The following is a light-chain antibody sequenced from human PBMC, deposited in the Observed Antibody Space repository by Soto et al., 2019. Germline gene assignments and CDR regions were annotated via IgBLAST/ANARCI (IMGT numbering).Light chain of an antibody. CDR1: QSVEKN. J-gene: IGKJ1*01. CDR2: EAS. V-gene: IGKV3-11*01. Sequence: ERVLTQSPATPSLSLGERATLSCRASQSVEKNLAWFQQKPGQAPRLLIYEASIRATAIPARFTGSGSGTDFTLTISSLEPEDFAVYYCQQRYNWPLTFGRGTKVEMK. CDR3: QQRYNWPLT.